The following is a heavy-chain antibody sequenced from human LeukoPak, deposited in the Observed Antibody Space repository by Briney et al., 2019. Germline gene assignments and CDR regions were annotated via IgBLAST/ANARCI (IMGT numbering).Heavy chain of an antibody. J-gene: IGHJ4*02. D-gene: IGHD3-10*01. CDR1: GGSLSSYY. CDR3: ARHVRGSSGSYGSIPFDY. CDR2: IYYTGST. Sequence: PSETLSLTCTVSGGSLSSYYWSWIRQPPGKGLEWLGYIYYTGSTNYNPSLKSRVTISVDTSKNQFSLKLSSVTAADTAVYYCARHVRGSSGSYGSIPFDYWGQGTLVTVSS. V-gene: IGHV4-59*08.